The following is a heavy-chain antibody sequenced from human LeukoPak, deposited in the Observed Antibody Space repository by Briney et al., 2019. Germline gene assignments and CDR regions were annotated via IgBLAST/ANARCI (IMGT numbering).Heavy chain of an antibody. CDR1: GGSISLSYYY. V-gene: IGHV4-39*07. Sequence: SETLSLTCSVSGGSISLSYYYWGWIRQPPGKALEWIGSVYYSGTTSYNPSLKSRVTISVDMSKNQFSLKLSSVTAADTAVYYCARVLVGATLGDWFDPWGQGTLVTVSS. CDR3: ARVLVGATLGDWFDP. CDR2: VYYSGTT. J-gene: IGHJ5*02. D-gene: IGHD1-26*01.